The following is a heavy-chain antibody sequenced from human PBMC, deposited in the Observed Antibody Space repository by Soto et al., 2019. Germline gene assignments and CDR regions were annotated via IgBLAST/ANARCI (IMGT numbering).Heavy chain of an antibody. CDR3: ARDCSGGSCYPGMDV. D-gene: IGHD2-15*01. J-gene: IGHJ6*02. CDR1: GFNFNSYT. V-gene: IGHV3-21*01. Sequence: GGSLRLSCAASGFNFNSYTINWVRQAPGKRLEWLSSISSSGYIFSTDPVRGRFTISRDNAKNSVYLQINSLRAEDTAVYFCARDCSGGSCYPGMDVWGQGTTVTVSS. CDR2: ISSSGYI.